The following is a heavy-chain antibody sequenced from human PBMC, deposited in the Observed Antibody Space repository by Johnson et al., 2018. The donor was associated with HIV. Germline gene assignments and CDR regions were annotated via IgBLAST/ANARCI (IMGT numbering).Heavy chain of an antibody. J-gene: IGHJ3*02. Sequence: VQLVESGGGVVRPGGSLRLSCAASGFTFNDYGMSWVRQVPGKGLEWVSGINWNGGSTYYADSVKGRFTISRDNSKNTLYLQMNSLRAEDTAVYYCARAGCAGDCSTDAFAIWGQGTMVPVSS. CDR2: INWNGGST. CDR1: GFTFNDYG. CDR3: ARAGCAGDCSTDAFAI. V-gene: IGHV3-20*04. D-gene: IGHD2-21*02.